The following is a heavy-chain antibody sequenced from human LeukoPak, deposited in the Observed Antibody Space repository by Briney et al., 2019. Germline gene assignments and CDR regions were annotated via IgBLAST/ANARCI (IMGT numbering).Heavy chain of an antibody. D-gene: IGHD5-12*01. Sequence: SETLSLTCAVYGGSFSVYYWSWIRQPPGKGLEWIGEINHSGSTNYNPFLKSRVTTAVGTSKNQYSLKLSSVTDADTAVYYCATRGFPNSMDVWGKGTTVTVSS. CDR3: ATRGFPNSMDV. CDR1: GGSFSVYY. J-gene: IGHJ6*03. CDR2: INHSGST. V-gene: IGHV4-34*01.